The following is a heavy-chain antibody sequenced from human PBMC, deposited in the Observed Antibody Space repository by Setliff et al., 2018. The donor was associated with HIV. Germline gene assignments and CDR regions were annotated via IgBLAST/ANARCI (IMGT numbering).Heavy chain of an antibody. V-gene: IGHV4-39*07. J-gene: IGHJ4*02. CDR3: ARFAGSSWIDY. Sequence: PSETLSLTCTVSGGSISSTRYFWGWIRLPPAKGLEWIGSVSSSGDTFYTPSLKSRVDISTDTSKRVFSLNLNSATAADTAMYYCARFAGSSWIDYWGQGALVTVSS. D-gene: IGHD6-13*01. CDR1: GGSISSTRYF. CDR2: VSSSGDT.